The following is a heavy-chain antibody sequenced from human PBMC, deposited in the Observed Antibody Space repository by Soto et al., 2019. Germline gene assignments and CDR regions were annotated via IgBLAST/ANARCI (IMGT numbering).Heavy chain of an antibody. CDR2: ISFDGGYK. D-gene: IGHD2-21*02. CDR1: AFTFSSYG. Sequence: QVQLVESGGGVVQPGRSLRLSCAASAFTFSSYGMHWVRQAPGKGLEWVAGISFDGGYKFYADSVKGRFTISRDNSKITLYLQMTSLRAEDTAVYYCAKDPYVVTTISDGFDMWGQGTMGTVSS. V-gene: IGHV3-30*18. J-gene: IGHJ3*02. CDR3: AKDPYVVTTISDGFDM.